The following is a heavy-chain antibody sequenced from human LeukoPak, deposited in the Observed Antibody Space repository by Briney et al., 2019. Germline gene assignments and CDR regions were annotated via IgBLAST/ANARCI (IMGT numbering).Heavy chain of an antibody. CDR2: INVDSGGT. J-gene: IGHJ6*03. Sequence: ASVKVSCKASRYSFTGYYMHWVRLAPGQGLEWMGWINVDSGGTKYAEKFQGRVTMTRDTSISTAYMELSRLRSDDTAVYYCARDEGYYNYMDVWGNGTTVSVSS. V-gene: IGHV1-2*02. CDR3: ARDEGYYNYMDV. CDR1: RYSFTGYY.